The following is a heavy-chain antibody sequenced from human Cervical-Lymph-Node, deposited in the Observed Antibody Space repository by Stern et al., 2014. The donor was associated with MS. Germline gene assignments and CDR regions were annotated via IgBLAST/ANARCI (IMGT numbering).Heavy chain of an antibody. D-gene: IGHD1-26*01. Sequence: QLQLQESGPGLVKPSQTLSLTCTVSGGSISSGGPYWSWIRQHPGKGLEWIGYIYYSGGTFYNPSLKSRVSISLDTSKNQFSLKLSSVTAADTAVYYCASRWSGTYYGQNWFDPWGQGTLVTVSS. J-gene: IGHJ5*02. CDR3: ASRWSGTYYGQNWFDP. V-gene: IGHV4-31*03. CDR2: IYYSGGT. CDR1: GGSISSGGPY.